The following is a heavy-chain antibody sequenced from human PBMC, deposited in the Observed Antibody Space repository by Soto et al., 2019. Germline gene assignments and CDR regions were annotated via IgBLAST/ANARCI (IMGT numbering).Heavy chain of an antibody. D-gene: IGHD3-10*01. CDR1: GYTFNSHG. Sequence: QVQLVQSGAEVKKPGASVKVSCKASGYTFNSHGISWVRQAPGQGLEWLGWISVYDGNTNFAQKFQGRVTMTTDTLTSTAYMGLRSLRSDDTAVYYCARPDYYNTGSGAFDIWGQGTMVTVSS. J-gene: IGHJ3*02. CDR3: ARPDYYNTGSGAFDI. CDR2: ISVYDGNT. V-gene: IGHV1-18*01.